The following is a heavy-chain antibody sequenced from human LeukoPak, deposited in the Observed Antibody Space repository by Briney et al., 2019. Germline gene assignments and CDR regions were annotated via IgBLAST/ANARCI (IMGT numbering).Heavy chain of an antibody. CDR2: IWYDGSNK. CDR1: GFTFSNSA. V-gene: IGHV3-33*08. D-gene: IGHD2-8*01. Sequence: GGSLRLSCAASGFTFSNSAMTWVRQAPGKGLEWVAVIWYDGSNKYYADSVKGRFTISRDNSKNTLYLQMNSLRAEDTAVYYCARGNGVCCEYYYYGMDVWGQGTTVTVSS. J-gene: IGHJ6*02. CDR3: ARGNGVCCEYYYYGMDV.